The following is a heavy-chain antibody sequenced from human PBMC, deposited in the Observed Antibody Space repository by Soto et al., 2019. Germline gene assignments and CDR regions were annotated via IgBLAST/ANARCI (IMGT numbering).Heavy chain of an antibody. CDR3: ASEPVAGTRGRGDWFDP. Sequence: QVQLVQSGAEVKKPGSSVKVSCKASGGTFSSYAISWVRQAPGQGLEWMGGIIPIFGTANYPQKFQGRVTITADESTSTAYMELSSLRSEDTAVYYCASEPVAGTRGRGDWFDPWGQGTLVTVSS. V-gene: IGHV1-69*01. CDR2: IIPIFGTA. D-gene: IGHD6-19*01. CDR1: GGTFSSYA. J-gene: IGHJ5*02.